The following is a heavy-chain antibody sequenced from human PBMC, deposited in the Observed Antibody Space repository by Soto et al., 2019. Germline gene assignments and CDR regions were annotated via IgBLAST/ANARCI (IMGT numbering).Heavy chain of an antibody. J-gene: IGHJ4*02. V-gene: IGHV1-8*01. D-gene: IGHD1-26*01. Sequence: QVQLVQSGAEVREPGASAKVSCKASGYSFTSLDINWVRQTTGQGLEWMGWMQPSSGRTGYAQKFQGRVTMTRDTSINTAYMELSSLTPDDTGFYYCARGVTAGVDYWGQGTLVTVSS. CDR2: MQPSSGRT. CDR3: ARGVTAGVDY. CDR1: GYSFTSLD.